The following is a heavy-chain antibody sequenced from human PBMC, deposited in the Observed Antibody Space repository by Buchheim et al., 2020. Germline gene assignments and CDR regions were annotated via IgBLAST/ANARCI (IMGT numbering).Heavy chain of an antibody. V-gene: IGHV3-30-3*01. Sequence: QVQLVESGGGVVQPGRSLRLSCAASGFTFSSYAMHWVRQAPGKGLEWVAVISYDGSNKYYADSVKGRFTISRDNSKNTLYLPMNSLRAEDTAVYYCARPGDGDYYYYYYYGMDVWGQGTT. CDR1: GFTFSSYA. CDR3: ARPGDGDYYYYYYYGMDV. D-gene: IGHD4-17*01. CDR2: ISYDGSNK. J-gene: IGHJ6*02.